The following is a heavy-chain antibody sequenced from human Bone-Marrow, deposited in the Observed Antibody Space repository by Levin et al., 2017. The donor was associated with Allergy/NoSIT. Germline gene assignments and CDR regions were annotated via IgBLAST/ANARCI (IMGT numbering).Heavy chain of an antibody. J-gene: IGHJ4*02. CDR1: RGSISRSNW. CDR3: ARLPNWQYYYFDY. Sequence: SETLSLTCVVSRGSISRSNWWSWVRQSSGKGLEWIGEIYYSGSTNYNPSFESRATLSVDTSKNQFSLKLTSVTAADTAVYYCARLPNWQYYYFDYWGPGTVVTVSS. D-gene: IGHD7-27*01. CDR2: IYYSGST. V-gene: IGHV4-4*02.